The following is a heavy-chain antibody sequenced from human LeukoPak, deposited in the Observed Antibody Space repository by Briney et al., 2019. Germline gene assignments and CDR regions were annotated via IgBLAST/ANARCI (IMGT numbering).Heavy chain of an antibody. CDR1: GYTFTSYY. CDR3: ARGGYCSSTSCYASDYYFDY. Sequence: ASVKVSCKASGYTFTSYYMHWVRQAPGQGLEWMGIINPSGGSTSYAQKFQGRVTMTRDTSTSTAYMELSSLRSEDTAVYYCARGGYCSSTSCYASDYYFDYWGQGTLVTVSS. V-gene: IGHV1-46*01. D-gene: IGHD2-2*01. CDR2: INPSGGST. J-gene: IGHJ4*02.